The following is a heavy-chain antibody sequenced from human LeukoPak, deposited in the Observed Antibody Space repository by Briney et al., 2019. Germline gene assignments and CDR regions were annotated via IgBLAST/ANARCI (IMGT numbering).Heavy chain of an antibody. V-gene: IGHV3-15*01. Sequence: PGGSLRLSCAASGFTFSNAWMSWVRQAPGKGLEWVGRIKSKTDGGTTDYAAPVKGRFTISRDDSKNTLYLQMNSLKTEDTAVYYCTTDHISYGDKTFRDYWGQGTLVTVSS. CDR3: TTDHISYGDKTFRDY. CDR1: GFTFSNAW. D-gene: IGHD4-17*01. CDR2: IKSKTDGGTT. J-gene: IGHJ4*02.